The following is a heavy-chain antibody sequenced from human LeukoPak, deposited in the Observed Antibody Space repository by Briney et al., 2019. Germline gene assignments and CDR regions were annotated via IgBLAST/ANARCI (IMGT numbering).Heavy chain of an antibody. J-gene: IGHJ4*02. CDR1: VFTLTTYA. CDR3: AKDVRWRDDSSGSFDY. V-gene: IGHV3-23*01. D-gene: IGHD3-22*01. CDR2: IRGSGGST. Sequence: GGSPRLSCAASVFTLTTYAMSWVRQASGKGLDWVSDIRGSGGSTYYTDSLEGRFNISRHISKNTLHLQMKRQKAGDTAVFQCAKDVRWRDDSSGSFDYWGQGTLVTVSS.